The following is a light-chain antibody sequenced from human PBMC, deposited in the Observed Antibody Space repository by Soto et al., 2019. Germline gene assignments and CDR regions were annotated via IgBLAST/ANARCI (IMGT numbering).Light chain of an antibody. Sequence: QSALTQPASVSGSPGQSITISCTGTSGDIGSYNRVSWYQQHPGKAPKLIIYEVTDRPSGVSNRFSGSKSGNTASLTISGLQAEDEAEYYCSSYTNIKTRACVFGTGTKLTDL. V-gene: IGLV2-14*01. CDR2: EVT. CDR3: SSYTNIKTRACV. J-gene: IGLJ1*01. CDR1: SGDIGSYNR.